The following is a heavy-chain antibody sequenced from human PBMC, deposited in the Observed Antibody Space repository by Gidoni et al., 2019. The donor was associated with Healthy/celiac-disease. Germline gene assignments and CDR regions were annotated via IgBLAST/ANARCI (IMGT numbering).Heavy chain of an antibody. CDR2: ISDDGTNK. Sequence: APGKGLEWVAVISDDGTNKYYIDSVKGRFTISRDNSKNTVYLQMNSLRTEDTGVYYCAKEAQAWGQGTLVTVSS. J-gene: IGHJ5*02. CDR3: AKEAQA. V-gene: IGHV3-30*18.